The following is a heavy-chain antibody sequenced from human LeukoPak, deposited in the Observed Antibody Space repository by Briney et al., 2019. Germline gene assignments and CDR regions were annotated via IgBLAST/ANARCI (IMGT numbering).Heavy chain of an antibody. D-gene: IGHD2-2*02. CDR3: ARDPGCSSTSCSTDYYYYYGMDV. V-gene: IGHV1-69*04. J-gene: IGHJ6*02. CDR2: IIPILGIA. Sequence: SVKVSCKASGGTFSSYTISWVRQAPGQGLEWMGKIIPILGIANYAQKFQGRVTITADKSTSTAYMELSSLRSGDTAVYYCARDPGCSSTSCSTDYYYYYGMDVWGQGTTVTVSS. CDR1: GGTFSSYT.